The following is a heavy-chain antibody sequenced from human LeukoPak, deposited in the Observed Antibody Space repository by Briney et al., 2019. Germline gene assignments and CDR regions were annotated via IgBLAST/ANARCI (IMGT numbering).Heavy chain of an antibody. CDR2: INWNGGST. J-gene: IGHJ4*02. V-gene: IGHV3-20*04. D-gene: IGHD3-22*01. CDR1: GFTFDDYG. CDR3: ARVDYYDSSGYYRYYFDY. Sequence: GGSLRLSCAASGFTFDDYGMSWVRQAPGKGQEWVSGINWNGGSTGYADSVKGRFTISRDNAKNSLYLQMNSPRAEDTALYYCARVDYYDSSGYYRYYFDYWGQGTLVTVSS.